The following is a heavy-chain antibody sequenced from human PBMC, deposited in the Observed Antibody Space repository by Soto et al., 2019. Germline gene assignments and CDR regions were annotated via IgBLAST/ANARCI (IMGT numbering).Heavy chain of an antibody. CDR2: IYPGDSDT. CDR1: GYSFTSYW. J-gene: IGHJ4*02. Sequence: GESLKISCEGSGYSFTSYWIGWVRQMPGKGLEWMGIIYPGDSDTRYSPSFQRQVIISADKSITTAYLRWSSLKASDTAMYYCARLAVHNFIFPRGAGPPSHYCGQGTLVTL. CDR3: ARLAVHNFIFPRGAGPPSHY. V-gene: IGHV5-51*01. D-gene: IGHD1-20*01.